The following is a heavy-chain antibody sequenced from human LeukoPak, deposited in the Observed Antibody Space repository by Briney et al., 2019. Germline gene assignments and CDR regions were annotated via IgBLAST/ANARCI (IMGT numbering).Heavy chain of an antibody. Sequence: GGSLRLSCAASGFTFSSYAMSWVRQAPGKGLEWVSVIYSGGSTYYADSVKGRFTISRDNSKNTLYLQMNSLRAEDTAVYYCARVLEGLPYYYYYYMDVWGKGTTVTISS. D-gene: IGHD3-3*01. CDR3: ARVLEGLPYYYYYYMDV. J-gene: IGHJ6*03. V-gene: IGHV3-66*01. CDR1: GFTFSSYA. CDR2: IYSGGST.